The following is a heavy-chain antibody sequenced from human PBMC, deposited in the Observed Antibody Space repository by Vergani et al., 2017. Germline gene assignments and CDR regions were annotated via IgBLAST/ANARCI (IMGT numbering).Heavy chain of an antibody. Sequence: QVQLQESGPGLVKPSQTLSLTCTVSGGSISSDNYYWSWIRQPPGKGLEWIGYIYYSGFTYYNPSLKSRVSISVDTSKNQFSLKLSSVTAADTAAYYCARYSGGDSEYFQHWGQGTLVTVSS. D-gene: IGHD1-26*01. J-gene: IGHJ1*01. CDR3: ARYSGGDSEYFQH. CDR1: GGSISSDNYY. V-gene: IGHV4-30-4*01. CDR2: IYYSGFT.